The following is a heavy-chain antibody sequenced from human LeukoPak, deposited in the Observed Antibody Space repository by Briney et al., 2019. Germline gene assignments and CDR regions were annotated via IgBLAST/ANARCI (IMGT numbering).Heavy chain of an antibody. V-gene: IGHV3-7*01. Sequence: GVSLRLSCAASGVTFRSNWMSWVRQAPGKGLEWVAKINQDGSQTKYVDSVKGRFTISRDNAKNSLHLQMNSLRADDTAVYYCAKYNDYDFDYWGQGTLVTVSP. D-gene: IGHD4-17*01. CDR2: INQDGSQT. J-gene: IGHJ4*02. CDR1: GVTFRSNW. CDR3: AKYNDYDFDY.